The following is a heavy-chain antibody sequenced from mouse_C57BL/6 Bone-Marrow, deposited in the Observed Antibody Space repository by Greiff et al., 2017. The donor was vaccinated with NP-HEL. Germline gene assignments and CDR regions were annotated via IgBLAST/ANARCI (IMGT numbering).Heavy chain of an antibody. CDR1: GYTFTGYW. J-gene: IGHJ3*01. Sequence: VQLQQSGAELMKPGASVKLSCKATGYTFTGYWIEWVKQRPGHGLEWIGEILPGSGSTNYHEKLKGKATFTSDTSTNTAYMQLSSLTTEDSAIYYCARRGLLRNSWFAYWGQGTLVTVSA. CDR2: ILPGSGST. CDR3: ARRGLLRNSWFAY. V-gene: IGHV1-9*01. D-gene: IGHD1-1*01.